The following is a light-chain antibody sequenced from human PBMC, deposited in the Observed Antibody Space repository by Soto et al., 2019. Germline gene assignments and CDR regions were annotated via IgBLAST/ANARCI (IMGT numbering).Light chain of an antibody. V-gene: IGKV4-1*01. CDR2: WAS. J-gene: IGKJ4*01. Sequence: DIVMTQSPDSLTVSLGERATINCRSGQTVLSSSNNKNYLAWYQQKPGQPPKLLIYWASTRQSGVPDRFSGSGSGTDFTLTISSLQAEDVAVYFCQQYYNTPLTFGGGTKVDIK. CDR3: QQYYNTPLT. CDR1: QTVLSSSNNKNY.